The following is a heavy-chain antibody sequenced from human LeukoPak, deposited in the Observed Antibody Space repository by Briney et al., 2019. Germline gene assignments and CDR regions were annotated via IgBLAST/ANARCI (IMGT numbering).Heavy chain of an antibody. CDR3: ARARYSSGWYSDY. Sequence: YPGGSLRLSCAASGFTVSSNYMSWVRQAPGKGLEWVSVIYSGGSTYYADSVKGRFTISRDNSKNTLYLQMNSLRAEDTAVYYCARARYSSGWYSDYWGQGALVTVSS. J-gene: IGHJ4*02. CDR2: IYSGGST. V-gene: IGHV3-53*01. D-gene: IGHD6-19*01. CDR1: GFTVSSNY.